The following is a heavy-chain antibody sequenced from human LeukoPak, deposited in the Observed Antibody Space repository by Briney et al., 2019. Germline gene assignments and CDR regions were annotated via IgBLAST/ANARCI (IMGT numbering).Heavy chain of an antibody. CDR1: GFTFSSYA. Sequence: GGSLRLSCAASGFTFSSYAMSWVRQAPGKGLEWVSAISGSGGSTYYADSVKGRFTISRDNAKNSLYLQMNSLRAEDTAVYYCASRGYCSSTSCYTPYFDYWGQGTLVTVSS. CDR2: ISGSGGST. V-gene: IGHV3-23*01. D-gene: IGHD2-2*02. CDR3: ASRGYCSSTSCYTPYFDY. J-gene: IGHJ4*02.